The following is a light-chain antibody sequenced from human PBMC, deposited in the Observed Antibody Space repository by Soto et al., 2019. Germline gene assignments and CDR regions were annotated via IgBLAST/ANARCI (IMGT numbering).Light chain of an antibody. CDR2: AAS. J-gene: IGKJ3*01. CDR3: QKYSSVPV. CDR1: QGIRNF. Sequence: DIQMTQSPPSLSASVGDRVTITCRASQGIRNFVAWYQQKPGKAPKLLIYAASTLQSGVPSRFSGSGSGTDFTLTINSLQHEDVATYSCQKYSSVPVFGPGTKVGIK. V-gene: IGKV1-27*01.